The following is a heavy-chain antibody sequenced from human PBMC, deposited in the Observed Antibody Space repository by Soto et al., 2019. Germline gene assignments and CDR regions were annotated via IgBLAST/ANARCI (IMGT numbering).Heavy chain of an antibody. V-gene: IGHV3-30-3*01. J-gene: IGHJ6*02. Sequence: GGSLRLSCAASGFTFSNYAMHWVRQAPGKGLEWVAVISYDGSDKYNANSVKGRFTISRDNSKNTLYLQMNSLRAEDTAVYYCARDTGPNGYNYYYFGMDVWRQRTTVTVSS. D-gene: IGHD5-18*01. CDR2: ISYDGSDK. CDR3: ARDTGPNGYNYYYFGMDV. CDR1: GFTFSNYA.